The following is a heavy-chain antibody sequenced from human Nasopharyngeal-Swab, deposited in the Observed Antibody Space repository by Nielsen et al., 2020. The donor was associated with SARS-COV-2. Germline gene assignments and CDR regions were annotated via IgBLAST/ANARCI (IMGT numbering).Heavy chain of an antibody. J-gene: IGHJ3*02. CDR1: GFAVSTNF. D-gene: IGHD1-26*01. CDR2: IYADDTT. V-gene: IGHV3-53*01. Sequence: GESLKISCAASGFAVSTNFLTRVRQAPGRGLEWVLVIYADDTTHYADSVKGRFAISRDDSKNTLYLQMNSLRAEDTALYFCARVGGATVPLSTFDIWGPGTMVTVSS. CDR3: ARVGGATVPLSTFDI.